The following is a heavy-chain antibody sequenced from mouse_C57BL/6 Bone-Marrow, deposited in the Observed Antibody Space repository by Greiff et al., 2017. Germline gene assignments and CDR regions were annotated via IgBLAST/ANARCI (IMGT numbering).Heavy chain of an antibody. CDR1: GFNIKDDY. V-gene: IGHV14-4*01. D-gene: IGHD2-1*01. CDR3: TYGKDWYFDV. Sequence: VQLKESGAELVRPGASVKLSCTASGFNIKDDYMHWVKQRPEQGLEWIGWLDPENGDTEYASKFQGKATITADTSSNTAYLQLSSLTSEDTAVYYCTYGKDWYFDVGGTGTTVTVSS. CDR2: LDPENGDT. J-gene: IGHJ1*03.